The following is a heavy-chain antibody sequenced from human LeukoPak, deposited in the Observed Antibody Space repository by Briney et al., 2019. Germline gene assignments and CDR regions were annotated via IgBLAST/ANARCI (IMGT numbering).Heavy chain of an antibody. V-gene: IGHV1-18*01. CDR2: ISAYNGNT. J-gene: IGHJ4*02. CDR1: GYTFTSYG. CDR3: ARDQEGFDY. Sequence: GASVKVSCKASGYTFTSYGISWVRQAPGLGLEWMGWISAYNGNTNYAQKFQGRVTVTRDTSTSTVHMELSGLRSEDTAVYYCARDQEGFDYWGQGTLVTVSS.